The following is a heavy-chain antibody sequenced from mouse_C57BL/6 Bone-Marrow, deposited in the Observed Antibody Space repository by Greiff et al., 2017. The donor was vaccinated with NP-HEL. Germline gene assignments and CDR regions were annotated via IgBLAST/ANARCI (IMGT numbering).Heavy chain of an antibody. Sequence: SGYAFTNYLIEWVKQRPGQGLEWIGVINPGSGGTNYNEKFKGKATLTADKSSSTAYMQLSSLTSEDSAVYFCARNGSSYWYFDVWGTGTTVTVSS. J-gene: IGHJ1*03. CDR1: GYAFTNYL. D-gene: IGHD1-1*01. V-gene: IGHV1-54*01. CDR2: INPGSGGT. CDR3: ARNGSSYWYFDV.